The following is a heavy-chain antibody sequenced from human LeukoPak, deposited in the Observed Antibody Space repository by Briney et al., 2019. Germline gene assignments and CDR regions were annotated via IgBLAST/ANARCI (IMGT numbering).Heavy chain of an antibody. CDR1: GGTFSSYA. V-gene: IGHV1-69*04. Sequence: SVKVSCKASGGTFSSYAISWVRQAPGQGLVWMGRIIPILGIANYAQKFQGRVTITADKSTSTAYMELSSLRSEDTAVYYCARHPTYSSSWYTLFWFDPWGQGTLVTVSS. J-gene: IGHJ5*02. CDR3: ARHPTYSSSWYTLFWFDP. CDR2: IIPILGIA. D-gene: IGHD6-13*01.